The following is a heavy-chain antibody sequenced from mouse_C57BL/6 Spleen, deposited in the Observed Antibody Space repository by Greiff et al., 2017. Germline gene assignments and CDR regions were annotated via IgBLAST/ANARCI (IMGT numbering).Heavy chain of an antibody. V-gene: IGHV1-53*01. CDR1: GYTFTSYW. D-gene: IGHD1-1*01. Sequence: QVQLQQPGTELVKPGASVKLSCKASGYTFTSYWMHWVKQRPGQGLEWIGNINPSNGGTNYNEKFKSKATLTVDKSSSTAYMQLSSLTSEDSAVYYCARSQYYGSRTGYAMDYWGQGTSVTVSS. CDR2: INPSNGGT. CDR3: ARSQYYGSRTGYAMDY. J-gene: IGHJ4*01.